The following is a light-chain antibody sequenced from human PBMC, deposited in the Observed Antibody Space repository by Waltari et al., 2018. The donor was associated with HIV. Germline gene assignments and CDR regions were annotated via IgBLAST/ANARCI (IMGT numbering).Light chain of an antibody. Sequence: QPVLTQSSSASVSLGSSVKPTCTLTSGHSSNIIAWHQQQPGEAPRYLMTLEGGGGYNKGSGVPDRFSGSSSGADRYLTISNLQFEDEADYYCETWDSSTWVFGGGTKVTVL. CDR3: ETWDSSTWV. J-gene: IGLJ3*02. V-gene: IGLV4-60*02. CDR2: LEGGGGY. CDR1: SGHSSNI.